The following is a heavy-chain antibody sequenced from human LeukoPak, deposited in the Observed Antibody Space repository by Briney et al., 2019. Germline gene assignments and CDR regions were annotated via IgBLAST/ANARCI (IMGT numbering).Heavy chain of an antibody. CDR1: GFSFRSCW. J-gene: IGHJ4*02. D-gene: IGHD2-21*01. CDR2: IKEDGSGK. V-gene: IGHV3-7*01. CDR3: ARVAWPHYFDY. Sequence: PGGSLRLSCAASGFSFRSCWMSWVRQAPGKGLEWVANIKEDGSGKYYVDSVKGRFTISRDNAENALYLQMDSLRAEDTAVYYCARVAWPHYFDYWGQGTLVTVSS.